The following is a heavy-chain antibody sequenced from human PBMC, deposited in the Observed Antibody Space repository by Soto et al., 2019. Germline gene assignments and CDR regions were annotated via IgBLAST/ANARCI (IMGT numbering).Heavy chain of an antibody. D-gene: IGHD1-26*01. CDR3: ASGGAGSVLFTWELPDH. CDR1: GNTFTYRY. J-gene: IGHJ4*02. CDR2: ITPFSGDV. V-gene: IGHV1-45*02. Sequence: QMQLVQSGAEVKKTGSTVTVSCKALGNTFTYRYLHWVRQAPGQALEWMGWITPFSGDVHYAQKFQERVTITRDRSINTAYMRMSSLRSEDTAMYYCASGGAGSVLFTWELPDHWGQGTLVTVSS.